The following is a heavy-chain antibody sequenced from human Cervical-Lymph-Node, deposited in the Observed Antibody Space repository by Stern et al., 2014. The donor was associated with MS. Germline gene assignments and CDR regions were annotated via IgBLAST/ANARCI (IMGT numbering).Heavy chain of an antibody. Sequence: QVTLKASGPTLVKPTQTVTLTCTLSGFSVTTAGAGVGWIRQPPGKALEWLAPIYWDDDKLYSPSLKNRLTITKDTSKNQVVLTMTNVDPVDTATYYCAHSRVKYCRGGTCYSSLFDYWGQGTLVTVSS. CDR2: IYWDDDK. CDR1: GFSVTTAGAG. CDR3: AHSRVKYCRGGTCYSSLFDY. D-gene: IGHD2-15*01. V-gene: IGHV2-5*02. J-gene: IGHJ4*02.